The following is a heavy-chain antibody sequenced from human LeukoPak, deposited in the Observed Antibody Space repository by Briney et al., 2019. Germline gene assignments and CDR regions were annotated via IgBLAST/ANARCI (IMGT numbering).Heavy chain of an antibody. V-gene: IGHV3-33*01. J-gene: IGHJ3*02. CDR1: GFTFSSYG. CDR2: IWYDGSNK. Sequence: GGSLRLSCAASGFTFSSYGMHWVRQAPGKGLEWVAFIWYDGSNKYYADSVKGRFTISRDNSKNTLYLQMNSLRAEDTAVYYCGRVGGFAFVIGGQRTMVTVSS. D-gene: IGHD3-16*01. CDR3: GRVGGFAFVI.